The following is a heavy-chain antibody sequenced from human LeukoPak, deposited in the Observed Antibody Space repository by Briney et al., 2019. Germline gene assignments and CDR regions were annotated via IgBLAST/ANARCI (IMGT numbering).Heavy chain of an antibody. Sequence: SVKVSCKASGGSFSNYAISWVRQAPGQGLEWMGGLIPIHGTPKYAQRFQGRVTITTDESTTTTYMDLNSLRSEDTAIYFCARDSGGSGYALRYWGQGTLVTVSS. V-gene: IGHV1-69*05. J-gene: IGHJ4*02. CDR3: ARDSGGSGYALRY. CDR1: GGSFSNYA. D-gene: IGHD3-3*01. CDR2: LIPIHGTP.